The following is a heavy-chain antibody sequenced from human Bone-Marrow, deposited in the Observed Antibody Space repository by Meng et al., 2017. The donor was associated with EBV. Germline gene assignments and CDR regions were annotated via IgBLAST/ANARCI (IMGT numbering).Heavy chain of an antibody. CDR3: ASGHNSSHQRRRYFFS. Sequence: VAPVHDGTEVKKPWTSLKGPCKASGDTLISYSIIWVRQVPGQGLEWMGELIPIFGTTDHEQKYQGRVTITADESTRTVYMELNSLSSEDSAMYYCASGHNSSHQRRRYFFSWGQGTLVTVSS. J-gene: IGHJ4*02. V-gene: IGHV1-69*01. D-gene: IGHD3-9*01. CDR1: GDTLISYS. CDR2: LIPIFGTT.